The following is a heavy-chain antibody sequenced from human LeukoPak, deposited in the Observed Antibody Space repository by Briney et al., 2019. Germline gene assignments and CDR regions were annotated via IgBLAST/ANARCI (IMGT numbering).Heavy chain of an antibody. V-gene: IGHV1-18*01. CDR1: GYTFTSYG. D-gene: IGHD2-2*01. J-gene: IGHJ4*02. Sequence: ASVKVSCKASGYTFTSYGISWVRQAPGQGLEWMGWISAYNGNTNYAQKLQGRVTMTTDTSTSTAYMERRSLRSDDTAVYYCARVQGYCSSTSCYGAYEDYWGQGTLVTVSS. CDR2: ISAYNGNT. CDR3: ARVQGYCSSTSCYGAYEDY.